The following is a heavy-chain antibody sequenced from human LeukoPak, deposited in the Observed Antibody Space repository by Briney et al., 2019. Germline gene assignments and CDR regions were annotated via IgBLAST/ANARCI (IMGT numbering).Heavy chain of an antibody. CDR2: IYYSGST. J-gene: IGHJ5*02. CDR1: GGSISSSSYY. D-gene: IGHD4-23*01. CDR3: ARGRLGTVVDR. V-gene: IGHV4-39*07. Sequence: MPSETLSLTCTVSGGSISSSSYYWGWIRQPPGKGLEWIGSIYYSGSTYYNPSLKSRVTISVDTSKNQFSLKLSSVTAADTAVYYCARGRLGTVVDRWGQGTLVTVSS.